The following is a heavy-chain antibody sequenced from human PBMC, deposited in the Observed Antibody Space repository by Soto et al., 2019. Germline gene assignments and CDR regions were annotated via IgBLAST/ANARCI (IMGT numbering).Heavy chain of an antibody. Sequence: QVQLVESGGGVVQRGRCLRLSCAASGFTFSSHSIQWVRQTPGKGLEWVAVSSYDGSIKYYADSVKGRFTISRDNSKNTAYLQMNSLRAEDTAVCYCAREWSTSGDLDYWGQGTLVIVSS. J-gene: IGHJ4*02. CDR2: SSYDGSIK. D-gene: IGHD3-10*01. CDR1: GFTFSSHS. CDR3: AREWSTSGDLDY. V-gene: IGHV3-30-3*01.